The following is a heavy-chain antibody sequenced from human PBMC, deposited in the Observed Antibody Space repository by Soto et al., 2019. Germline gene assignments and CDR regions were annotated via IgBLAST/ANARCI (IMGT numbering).Heavy chain of an antibody. Sequence: LRLSCSASGFTFSSYNLYWVRQAPGKGLEWISSISSGSSYIYYADSVKGRFTISRDNAKNSLYLQMNSLRVEDTAVYYCARHDYDVWSGYDYGMDVWGQGTTVTV. CDR3: ARHDYDVWSGYDYGMDV. J-gene: IGHJ6*02. D-gene: IGHD3-3*01. V-gene: IGHV3-21*01. CDR2: ISSGSSYI. CDR1: GFTFSSYN.